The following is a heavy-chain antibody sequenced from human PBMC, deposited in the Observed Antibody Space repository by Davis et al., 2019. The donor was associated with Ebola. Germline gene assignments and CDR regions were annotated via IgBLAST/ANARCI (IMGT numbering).Heavy chain of an antibody. Sequence: GGSLRLSCAASGFSFSTYAMSWVRQAPGKGLEWVSLVTGDGSATSHADPVKGRCTISRDNSENMLFLRLSSLRAEDTAMYYCAKHGGSGYGLDYLDSWGHGTLVTVSS. D-gene: IGHD3-22*01. V-gene: IGHV3-23*01. CDR1: GFSFSTYA. J-gene: IGHJ4*01. CDR3: AKHGGSGYGLDYLDS. CDR2: VTGDGSAT.